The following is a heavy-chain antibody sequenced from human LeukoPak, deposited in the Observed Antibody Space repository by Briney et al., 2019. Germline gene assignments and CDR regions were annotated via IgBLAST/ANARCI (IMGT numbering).Heavy chain of an antibody. CDR1: GFTFSSYS. D-gene: IGHD3-22*01. Sequence: GGSLRLSCAASGFTFSSYSMNWVRQAPGKGLEWVSSISSSSSYIYYADSVKGRFTISRDNAKNSLYLQMNSLRAEDTAVYYCARGEYYYDSSGPQPDYWGQGTLVTVSS. J-gene: IGHJ4*02. V-gene: IGHV3-21*01. CDR2: ISSSSSYI. CDR3: ARGEYYYDSSGPQPDY.